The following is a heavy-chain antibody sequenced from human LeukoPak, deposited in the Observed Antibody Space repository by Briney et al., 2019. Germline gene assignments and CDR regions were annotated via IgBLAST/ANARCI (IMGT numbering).Heavy chain of an antibody. CDR1: GGSFSGYY. CDR3: ARARSLIVGVPAARHNWFDP. V-gene: IGHV4-34*01. Sequence: SETLSLTCAVYGGSFSGYYWSWIRQPPGKGLEWIGEINHSGSTNYNPSLKSRVTISVDTSKNQFSLKLSSVTAADTAVYYCARARSLIVGVPAARHNWFDPWGQGTLVTVSS. D-gene: IGHD2-2*01. CDR2: INHSGST. J-gene: IGHJ5*02.